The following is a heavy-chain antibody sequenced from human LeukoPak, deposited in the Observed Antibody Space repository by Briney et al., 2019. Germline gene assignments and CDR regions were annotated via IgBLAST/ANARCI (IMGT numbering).Heavy chain of an antibody. CDR3: ARGEGSGSYYKRYFDL. D-gene: IGHD3-10*01. CDR1: GFTFSNFA. V-gene: IGHV3-23*01. Sequence: GGSLRLSCAASGFTFSNFAMHWVREAPGKGLEWVSHISGSGTSTNYADSVKGRFTISRDSSKNTLFLQMYSLRAEDTAVYYCARGEGSGSYYKRYFDLWGRGTLVTVSS. J-gene: IGHJ2*01. CDR2: ISGSGTST.